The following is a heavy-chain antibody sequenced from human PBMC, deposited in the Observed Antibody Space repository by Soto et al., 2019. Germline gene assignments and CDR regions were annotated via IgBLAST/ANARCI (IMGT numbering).Heavy chain of an antibody. V-gene: IGHV4-30-4*01. CDR2: IYYSGST. D-gene: IGHD3-16*01. Sequence: QVQLQESGPGLVNPSQTLSLTCTFSGGSISSGDYYWSWIRQPPGKGLEWIGYIYYSGSTYYNPSPKSRVTISVDTSKKPFSLKPSSVTAADTAVYYCARDWGPDGSNPWGQGTLVTVSS. CDR3: ARDWGPDGSNP. J-gene: IGHJ5*02. CDR1: GGSISSGDYY.